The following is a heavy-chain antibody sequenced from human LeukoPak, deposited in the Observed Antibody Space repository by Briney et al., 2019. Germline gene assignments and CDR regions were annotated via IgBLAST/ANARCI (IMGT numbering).Heavy chain of an antibody. D-gene: IGHD2-2*02. V-gene: IGHV5-51*01. Sequence: GQSLKISGKLSGYRLADYWTGGLGQLPGKGPGGMGSFYPGDTDTRYSTSFQGQVTISADRFITTAFPKWSSMKASDTAMYYCAIGGDSSTDCYRCFNYWGQGTLVSVSS. J-gene: IGHJ4*02. CDR2: FYPGDTDT. CDR1: GYRLADYW. CDR3: AIGGDSSTDCYRCFNY.